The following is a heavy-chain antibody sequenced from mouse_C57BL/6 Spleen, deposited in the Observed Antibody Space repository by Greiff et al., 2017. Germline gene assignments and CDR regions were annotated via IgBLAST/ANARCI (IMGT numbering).Heavy chain of an antibody. J-gene: IGHJ3*01. CDR1: GYAFSSYW. Sequence: VKLMESGAELVKPGASVKISCKASGYAFSSYWMNWVKQRPGQGLGWIGQIYPGDGDTNYNGKFKGKATLTADKSSSTAYMQLSSLTSEDSAVYFCARYGYDGFAYWGQGTLVTVSA. D-gene: IGHD2-2*01. V-gene: IGHV1-80*01. CDR3: ARYGYDGFAY. CDR2: IYPGDGDT.